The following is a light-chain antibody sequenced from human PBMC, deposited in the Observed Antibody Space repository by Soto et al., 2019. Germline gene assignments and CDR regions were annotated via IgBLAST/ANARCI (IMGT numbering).Light chain of an antibody. CDR1: QSVSSSY. V-gene: IGKV3-20*01. J-gene: IGKJ5*01. CDR3: QQYDTSPPST. CDR2: GAS. Sequence: EIVLTQSPGTLSLSPGERATLSCRASQSVSSSYLAWYQQKPGQAPRLLIYGASSRATGIPDRFSGSGSGTDFTLTISRLEPEDLAVYFCQQYDTSPPSTFGQGTRLEIK.